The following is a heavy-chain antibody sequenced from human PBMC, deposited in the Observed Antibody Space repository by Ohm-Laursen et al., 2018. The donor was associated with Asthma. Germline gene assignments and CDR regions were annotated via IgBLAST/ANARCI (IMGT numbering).Heavy chain of an antibody. V-gene: IGHV1-2*06. CDR1: GYTFTAYY. D-gene: IGHD4-17*01. CDR2: FNPNDGAT. CDR3: ASGLAGDYGDYVPDF. Sequence: ASVKVSCKASGYTFTAYYMHWVRQAPGQGLEWMGRFNPNDGATSFAQKFQGRATMTWDTSITTAYMELSRLTSDDTAVYYCASGLAGDYGDYVPDFWGQGSLVTVSA. J-gene: IGHJ4*02.